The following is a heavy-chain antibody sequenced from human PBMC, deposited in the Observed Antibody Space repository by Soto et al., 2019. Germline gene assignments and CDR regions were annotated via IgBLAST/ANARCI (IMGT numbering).Heavy chain of an antibody. CDR2: MNPNSGNT. Sequence: QVQLVQSGAEVKKPGASVKVSCKASGYTFTSYDINWVRQATGQGLEWMGWMNPNSGNTGYAQKFQGRVTMTRNTSISTAYMELSSLRSEDTAVYYCARLYSSSWPYYYYSMDVWGKGTTVTVSS. CDR1: GYTFTSYD. V-gene: IGHV1-8*01. J-gene: IGHJ6*03. D-gene: IGHD6-13*01. CDR3: ARLYSSSWPYYYYSMDV.